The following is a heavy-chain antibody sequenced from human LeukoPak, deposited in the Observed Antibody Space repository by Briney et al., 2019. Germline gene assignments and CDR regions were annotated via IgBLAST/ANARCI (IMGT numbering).Heavy chain of an antibody. Sequence: ASVKVSCKASGYTFTSYDINWVRQATGQGLEWMGWMNPNSGNTGYAQKFQGRVTMTRNTSISTAYMELSSLRSEDTAVYYCARRASIAARASGSIDPWGQGTLVTVSS. CDR1: GYTFTSYD. J-gene: IGHJ5*02. V-gene: IGHV1-8*01. CDR2: MNPNSGNT. D-gene: IGHD6-6*01. CDR3: ARRASIAARASGSIDP.